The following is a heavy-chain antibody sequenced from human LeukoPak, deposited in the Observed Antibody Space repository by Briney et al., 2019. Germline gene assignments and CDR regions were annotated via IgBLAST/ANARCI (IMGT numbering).Heavy chain of an antibody. CDR1: GFTLSTFD. J-gene: IGHJ3*01. Sequence: GGSLRLSCAASGFTLSTFDMHWVRQVAGKGLEWVSAIDTAGDTYYPDSVKGRFTVSRESDKNSLYLQMNSLRAGDTAMYYCARVRERAFDFWGQGTMVTVSS. V-gene: IGHV3-13*04. CDR3: ARVRERAFDF. CDR2: IDTAGDT. D-gene: IGHD5-24*01.